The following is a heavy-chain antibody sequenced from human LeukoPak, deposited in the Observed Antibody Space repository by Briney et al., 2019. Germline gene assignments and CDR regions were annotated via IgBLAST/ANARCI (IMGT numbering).Heavy chain of an antibody. CDR2: TREDGSKN. CDR1: GVNFRSYY. D-gene: IGHD2-15*01. J-gene: IGHJ4*02. V-gene: IGHV3-30*02. Sequence: AGTLRLSCAASGVNFRSYYMHWFRQDPGKGLEWLVYTREDGSKNGHGASVKGRFTIPRENSKSTVSLQMNSLRGEDTAVYYCANGDCRGGRCISGAFWGQGSLVTVSS. CDR3: ANGDCRGGRCISGAF.